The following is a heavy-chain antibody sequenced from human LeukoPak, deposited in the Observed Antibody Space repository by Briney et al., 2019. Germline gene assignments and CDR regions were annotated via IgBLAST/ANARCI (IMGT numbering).Heavy chain of an antibody. J-gene: IGHJ4*02. V-gene: IGHV4-30-4*08. CDR2: IYYSGST. CDR3: ARDPITMVRGVIPHSDY. D-gene: IGHD3-10*01. Sequence: SETLSLTCTVSGGSISSGDYYWSWIRQPPGKGLEWIGYIYYSGSTYYNPSLKSRVTISVDTSKNQFSLKLSSVTAADTAVCYCARDPITMVRGVIPHSDYWGQGTLVTVSS. CDR1: GGSISSGDYY.